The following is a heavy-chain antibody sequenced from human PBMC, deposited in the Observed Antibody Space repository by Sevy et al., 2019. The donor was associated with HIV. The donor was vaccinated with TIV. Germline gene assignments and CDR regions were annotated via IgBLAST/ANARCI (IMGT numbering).Heavy chain of an antibody. CDR1: GFSFSTYY. CDR2: INRDGSST. Sequence: GGSLRLSCAASGFSFSTYYIHWVRQAPGKGLVWASRINRDGSSTSYADSVKGRFTISRDNAKNTVYLQMSSLRDDDTAVYYCAREITPSGSSGTDAFDIWGQGTMVTVSS. J-gene: IGHJ3*02. V-gene: IGHV3-74*01. CDR3: AREITPSGSSGTDAFDI. D-gene: IGHD1-26*01.